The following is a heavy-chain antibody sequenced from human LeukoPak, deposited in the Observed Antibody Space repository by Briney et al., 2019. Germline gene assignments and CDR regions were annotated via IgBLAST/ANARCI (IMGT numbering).Heavy chain of an antibody. D-gene: IGHD6-19*01. CDR2: INPSGGST. CDR1: GYTFTSYY. V-gene: IGHV1-46*01. J-gene: IGHJ3*02. Sequence: GASVKVSCKASGYTFTSYYMHWVRQAPGQGLEWMGIINPSGGSTSYAQKFQGRVTMTRDTSTSTVYMEQSSLRSEDTAVYYCARELRVAVAGTPKDAFDIWGQGTMVTVSS. CDR3: ARELRVAVAGTPKDAFDI.